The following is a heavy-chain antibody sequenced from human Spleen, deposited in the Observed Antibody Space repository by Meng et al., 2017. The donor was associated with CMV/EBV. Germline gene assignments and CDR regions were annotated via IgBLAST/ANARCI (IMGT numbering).Heavy chain of an antibody. J-gene: IGHJ4*02. D-gene: IGHD2-21*01. CDR1: GSTFSNSG. CDR2: ISGGGDNT. Sequence: GGSLRLSCAASGSTFSNSGMSWVRQAPGKGLDWVSTISGGGDNTHYADAVKGRFTISRDNSKDTLYLQMDSLRIEDTAVYYCARDAGIAWPFDYWGQGTPVTVSS. V-gene: IGHV3-23*01. CDR3: ARDAGIAWPFDY.